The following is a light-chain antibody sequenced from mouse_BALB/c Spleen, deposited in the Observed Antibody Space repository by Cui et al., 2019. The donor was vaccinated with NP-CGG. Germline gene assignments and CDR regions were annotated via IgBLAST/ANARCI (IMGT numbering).Light chain of an antibody. Sequence: QAVVTQESAPTTSPGQTVTLTCRSSTGAVTTSNYANWVQEKPDHFFTGLIGGTNNRPPGVPARFSGSLIGDKAALTITGAQTEDEAVYFCALWYSNHWVFGGGTKLTVL. CDR3: ALWYSNHWV. CDR2: GTN. V-gene: IGLV1*01. J-gene: IGLJ1*01. CDR1: TGAVTTSNY.